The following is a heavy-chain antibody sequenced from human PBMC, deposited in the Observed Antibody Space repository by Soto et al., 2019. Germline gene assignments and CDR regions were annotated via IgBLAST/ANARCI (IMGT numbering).Heavy chain of an antibody. V-gene: IGHV4-39*01. J-gene: IGHJ5*02. CDR1: GGSISSVSYY. D-gene: IGHD2-2*01. CDR2: IYYSGSA. Sequence: QLQLQESGPGLVKPSETLSLTCSVSGGSISSVSYYWGWIRQPPGKGLEWIGSIYYSGSAYYSPARQSRVTMAVDTPRTQLSLGLRSVTAAATAVYYCARLPCNGPTCVPLAPWGQGTLVTVSS. CDR3: ARLPCNGPTCVPLAP.